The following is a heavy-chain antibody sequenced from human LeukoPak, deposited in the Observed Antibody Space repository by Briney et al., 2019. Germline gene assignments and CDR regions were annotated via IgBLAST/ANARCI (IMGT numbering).Heavy chain of an antibody. CDR1: GYTFTDYL. J-gene: IGHJ4*02. Sequence: ASVKVSCKASGYTFTDYLINWVRQAPGQGLEWVGSISTKNGYTKLAQKFQGRVAMTKDTSANTIYMDLKSLTFDDTAVYYCAREKLWFGEFPFDNWGREPWSASPQ. CDR2: ISTKNGYT. V-gene: IGHV1-18*01. CDR3: AREKLWFGEFPFDN. D-gene: IGHD3-10*01.